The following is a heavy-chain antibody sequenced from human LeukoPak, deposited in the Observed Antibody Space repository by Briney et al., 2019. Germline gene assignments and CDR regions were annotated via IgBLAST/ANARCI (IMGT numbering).Heavy chain of an antibody. Sequence: PSETLSLICTVSGDSINAYHWSWIRQSAGKGLEWIGRIHNSGSTNYNPSLRSRVAISMDNSKNQFSLKLISVTAADTAMYYCARDDGSREGSGGYHYWGQGTLVTVSS. D-gene: IGHD5-24*01. J-gene: IGHJ4*02. CDR2: IHNSGST. CDR3: ARDDGSREGSGGYHY. V-gene: IGHV4-4*07. CDR1: GDSINAYH.